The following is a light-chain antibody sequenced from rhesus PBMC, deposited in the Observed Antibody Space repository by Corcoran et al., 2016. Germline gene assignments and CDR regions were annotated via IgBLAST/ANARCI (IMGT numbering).Light chain of an antibody. CDR3: QQSYSYPSS. Sequence: DIQMTQSPSSLSASVGDRVTITCQASQSLSNYLNWYQQKPWKIPKLLIYRASSLQSGIPSRFSGSGSGTDFTLTISSLHPEDFATYYCQQSYSYPSSFGQGTKVEIK. V-gene: IGKV1S9*01. J-gene: IGKJ2*01. CDR1: QSLSNY. CDR2: RAS.